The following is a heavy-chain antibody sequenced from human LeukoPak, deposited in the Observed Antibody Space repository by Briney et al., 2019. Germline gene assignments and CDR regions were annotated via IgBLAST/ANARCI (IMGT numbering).Heavy chain of an antibody. CDR3: ARDYCSSTSCPERSAFDI. Sequence: SGTLSLTCAVSGGSISGSNWWSWVRQPPGKGLEWIGEIYHSGSTNYNPSLKSRVTISVDKSKNQFSLKLSSVTAADTAVYYCARDYCSSTSCPERSAFDIWGQGTMVTVSS. CDR1: GGSISGSNW. D-gene: IGHD2-2*01. J-gene: IGHJ3*02. CDR2: IYHSGST. V-gene: IGHV4-4*02.